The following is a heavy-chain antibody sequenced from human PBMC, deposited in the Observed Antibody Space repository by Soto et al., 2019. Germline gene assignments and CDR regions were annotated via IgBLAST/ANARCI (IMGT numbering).Heavy chain of an antibody. D-gene: IGHD2-15*01. CDR3: ARDLGGWPDY. V-gene: IGHV1-3*01. CDR2: INAGNGNT. CDR1: AYTFTGYA. Sequence: ASVKVSCKASAYTFTGYAMHWVRQAPGQRLERMGWINAGNGNTKYSQKFQGRVTITRDTSASTAYMELSSLRSEDTAVYYCARDLGGWPDYWGQGTLVTVSS. J-gene: IGHJ4*02.